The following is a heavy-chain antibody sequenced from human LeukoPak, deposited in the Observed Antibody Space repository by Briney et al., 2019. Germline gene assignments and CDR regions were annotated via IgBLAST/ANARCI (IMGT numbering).Heavy chain of an antibody. Sequence: SVKVSCKASGYTFTSYDINWVRQATGQGLEWMGWMNPNSGNTGYAQKFQGRVTMTRNTSISTAYMELSSLRSEDTAVYYCARDQVGTEVGANWGQGTLVTVSS. D-gene: IGHD1-26*01. V-gene: IGHV1-8*01. CDR3: ARDQVGTEVGAN. CDR2: MNPNSGNT. J-gene: IGHJ4*02. CDR1: GYTFTSYD.